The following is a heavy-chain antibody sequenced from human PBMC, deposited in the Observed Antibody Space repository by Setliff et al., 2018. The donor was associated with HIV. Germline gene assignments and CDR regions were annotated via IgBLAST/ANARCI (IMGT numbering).Heavy chain of an antibody. D-gene: IGHD2-15*01. CDR3: ALPYCGGGNCWSSASLPPAGWFDP. Sequence: ASVKVSCKASGYTFTSYGISWVRQAPGQGPEWMGGIIPMYGVANYAQKFQGRVTITTDESTSTAYMELSSLRSEDPAVYYCALPYCGGGNCWSSASLPPAGWFDPWGQGTLVTVSS. CDR2: IIPMYGVA. CDR1: GYTFTSYG. V-gene: IGHV1-69*05. J-gene: IGHJ5*02.